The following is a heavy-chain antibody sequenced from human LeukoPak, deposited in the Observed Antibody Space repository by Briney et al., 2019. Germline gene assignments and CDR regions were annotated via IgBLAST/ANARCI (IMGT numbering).Heavy chain of an antibody. D-gene: IGHD2-15*01. CDR1: GFTFSTYW. CDR2: IKKDGSEK. V-gene: IGHV3-7*03. Sequence: GGSLRLSCAASGFTFSTYWMSWVRQAPGKELEWVANIKKDGSEKYYMDSVKGRFTISRDNAENSLYLQMNSLRAEDTAVYYCAREGVHCSGRSCLKAYWGQGTQVTVSS. CDR3: AREGVHCSGRSCLKAY. J-gene: IGHJ4*02.